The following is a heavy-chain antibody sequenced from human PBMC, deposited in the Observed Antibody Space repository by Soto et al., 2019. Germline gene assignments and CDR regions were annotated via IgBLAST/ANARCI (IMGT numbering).Heavy chain of an antibody. D-gene: IGHD3-22*01. CDR1: GFTFSRYV. J-gene: IGHJ5*02. CDR3: AKEMGDYYDSSGSWFDP. V-gene: IGHV3-23*01. Sequence: EVQLLESGGGLGQPGGSLRLSCAASGFTFSRYVMSWVRQAPGKGLEWVSGISGSGDNTYYADSVKGRFTISRDNSKNTLFLQMNSLRAEDTALYFCAKEMGDYYDSSGSWFDPWGQGTLVTVSS. CDR2: ISGSGDNT.